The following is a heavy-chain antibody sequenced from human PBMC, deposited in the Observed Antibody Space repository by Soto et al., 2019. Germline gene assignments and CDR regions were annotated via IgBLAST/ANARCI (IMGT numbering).Heavy chain of an antibody. J-gene: IGHJ4*02. D-gene: IGHD3-3*02. CDR2: INPDGSAK. CDR3: ARGPF. Sequence: PGRSRTLDCAASRFSLTRQWMSWVRQAPGKGLEWVANINPDGSAKSHVDSVEGRFTISRDNAKNSLYLQMNTLRVEDTAVYYCARGPFWGQGTLVTVSS. V-gene: IGHV3-7*01. CDR1: RFSLTRQW.